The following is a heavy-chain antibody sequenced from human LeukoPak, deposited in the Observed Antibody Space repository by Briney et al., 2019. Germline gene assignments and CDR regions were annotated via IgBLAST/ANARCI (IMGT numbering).Heavy chain of an antibody. D-gene: IGHD2-2*02. CDR2: ITSSSSTI. J-gene: IGHJ4*02. V-gene: IGHV3-48*01. Sequence: GGSLRLSCAASGFTFSTYSMNWVRQAPGKGLEWVSYITSSSSTIYHADSVKGRFTISRDNAKNSLYLQVNSLRAEDTAVYYCARASYCSSITCYTGFDYWGQGTLVTVSS. CDR3: ARASYCSSITCYTGFDY. CDR1: GFTFSTYS.